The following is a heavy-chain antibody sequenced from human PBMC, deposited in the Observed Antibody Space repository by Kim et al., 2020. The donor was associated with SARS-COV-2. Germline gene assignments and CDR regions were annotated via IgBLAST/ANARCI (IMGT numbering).Heavy chain of an antibody. V-gene: IGHV4-4*02. D-gene: IGHD2-15*01. CDR1: GGSISSSYW. J-gene: IGHJ5*02. CDR3: ARAVVIPSTHWFDP. Sequence: SETLSLTCAVSGGSISSSYWWSWVRQPPGKGLEWIREIYHSGSTNYNVSLKSRLTISVDKSKNLFSLKLTSVTAADTAVYYCARAVVIPSTHWFDPWGQGTLVTVSS. CDR2: IYHSGST.